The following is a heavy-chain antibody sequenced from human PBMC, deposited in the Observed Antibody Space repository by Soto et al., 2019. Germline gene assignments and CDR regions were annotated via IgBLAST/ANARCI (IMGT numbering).Heavy chain of an antibody. J-gene: IGHJ4*02. CDR3: AXESPGGLRLGPGPAISG. D-gene: IGHD2-21*01. CDR1: GGSISSGDYC. V-gene: IGHV4-30-4*01. Sequence: SETLSLTCTVSGGSISSGDYCWSWIRQPPGKGLEWIVYIYYSGSTGYNPSLKSRITISLDTSNGQFSLQRKCVTSACTAVYYXAXESPGGLRLGPGPAISGWGQGTLVTVSS. CDR2: IYYSGST.